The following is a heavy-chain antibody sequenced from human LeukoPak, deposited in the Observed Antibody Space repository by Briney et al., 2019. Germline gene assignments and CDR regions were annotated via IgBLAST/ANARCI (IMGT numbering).Heavy chain of an antibody. CDR3: ARDRAWNYFDY. CDR1: GFTFSSSD. CDR2: ISNDGSRK. J-gene: IGHJ4*02. D-gene: IGHD3-3*01. Sequence: PGGSLRLSCAASGFTFSSSDLHWVRQAPGKGLEWVAIISNDGSRKYYAHSVEGRFTISRDNSKNTLYLQMDSLRAEDTAVYYCARDRAWNYFDYWGQGTLVTVSS. V-gene: IGHV3-30*03.